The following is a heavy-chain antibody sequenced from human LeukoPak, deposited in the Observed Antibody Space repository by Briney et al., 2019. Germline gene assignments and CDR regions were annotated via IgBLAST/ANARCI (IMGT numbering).Heavy chain of an antibody. D-gene: IGHD1-7*01. Sequence: SETLSLTCAVSGGSFSNYYWSWIRQPPGKGLEWIGEINDSGRTNYNPSLMSRVTVSVDTSKNQFSLRLTSVTATDTAVYYCARRWNYGRNYYIDVCGNGATVSVSS. J-gene: IGHJ6*03. CDR3: ARRWNYGRNYYIDV. CDR2: INDSGRT. CDR1: GGSFSNYY. V-gene: IGHV4-34*01.